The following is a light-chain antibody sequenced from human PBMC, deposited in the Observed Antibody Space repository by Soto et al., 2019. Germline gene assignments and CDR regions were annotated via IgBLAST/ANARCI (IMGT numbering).Light chain of an antibody. CDR3: QQYDSSPLT. J-gene: IGKJ4*01. CDR1: QSVSSSY. Sequence: DIVMTQSPGTLSLSPGERATLSCRASQSVSSSYLAWYQQNPGQAPRLLIYGASSRATGIPDRFSGSGSGTDFTLTISRLEPEDFAVYFCQQYDSSPLTFGGGTKVEIK. CDR2: GAS. V-gene: IGKV3-20*01.